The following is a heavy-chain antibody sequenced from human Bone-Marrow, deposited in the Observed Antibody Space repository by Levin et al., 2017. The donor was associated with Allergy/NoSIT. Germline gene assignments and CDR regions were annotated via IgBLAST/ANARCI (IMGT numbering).Heavy chain of an antibody. CDR1: GGSISIDY. D-gene: IGHD2-8*01. J-gene: IGHJ6*02. V-gene: IGHV4-59*01. CDR3: ARDDIVLHNSYGLDV. CDR2: ISYSGST. Sequence: SETLSLSCTVSGGSISIDYWSWIRQSPGKGLEWIGYISYSGSTKYNPSLKSRVTISVDTSKNQLSLKLSSVTAADTAVYFCARDDIVLHNSYGLDVWGQGTTVTVSS.